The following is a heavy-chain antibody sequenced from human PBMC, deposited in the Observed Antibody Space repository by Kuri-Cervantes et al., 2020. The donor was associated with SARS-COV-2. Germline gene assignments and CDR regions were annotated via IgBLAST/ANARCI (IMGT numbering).Heavy chain of an antibody. CDR3: AKVLGELSFGY. D-gene: IGHD3-16*02. V-gene: IGHV3-23*01. J-gene: IGHJ4*02. CDR2: ISGSGGST. CDR1: GFTFSSYA. Sequence: GESLKISCAASGFTFSSYAMSWVRQAPGKGLEWVSAISGSGGSTYYGDSVNGRFTISRDNSKNTLYLQMNSLRAEDTAVYYCAKVLGELSFGYWGQGTLVTVSS.